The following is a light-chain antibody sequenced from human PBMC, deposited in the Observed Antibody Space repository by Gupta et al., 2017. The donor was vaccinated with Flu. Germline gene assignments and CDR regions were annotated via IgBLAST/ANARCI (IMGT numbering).Light chain of an antibody. CDR2: DAS. Sequence: DIQMTQSPSSLSASVGDRVTITCQASQDISNYLNWYQQKPGKAPKLLIYDASKLETGVPSRFSGSGEGKDFTFTSSRRQNEDGANYYGQQDNTLNLFGQGTRLEIK. CDR1: QDISNY. J-gene: IGKJ5*01. CDR3: QQDNTLNL. V-gene: IGKV1-33*01.